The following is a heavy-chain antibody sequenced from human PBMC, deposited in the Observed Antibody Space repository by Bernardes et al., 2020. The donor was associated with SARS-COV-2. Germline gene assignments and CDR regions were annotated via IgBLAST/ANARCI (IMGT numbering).Heavy chain of an antibody. CDR2: IIPMFGTA. V-gene: IGHV1-69*06. J-gene: IGHJ6*02. CDR1: GDTFSRYI. Sequence: SVKVSCKTSGDTFSRYIITWVRQAPGQGLEWMGGIIPMFGTANYAQKFQGRVTITADKSTGTAYMEMTSLRSEDTAVYYCAREPSGMPSSTSYYGLDVWGQGTTVTVSS. CDR3: AREPSGMPSSTSYYGLDV. D-gene: IGHD1-26*01.